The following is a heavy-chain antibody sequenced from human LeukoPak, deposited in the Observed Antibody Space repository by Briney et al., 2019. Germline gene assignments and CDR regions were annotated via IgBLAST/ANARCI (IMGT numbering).Heavy chain of an antibody. CDR2: IIPIFGTA. CDR1: GGTFSSYA. J-gene: IGHJ3*02. V-gene: IGHV1-69*05. D-gene: IGHD1-26*01. CDR3: ARQRIVGATWRDGAFDI. Sequence: GASVKVSCKASGGTFSSYAISWVRQAPGQGLEWMGGIIPIFGTANYAQKFQGRVTITTDESTSTAYMELSSLRSEDTAVYYCARQRIVGATWRDGAFDIWGQGTMVTVSS.